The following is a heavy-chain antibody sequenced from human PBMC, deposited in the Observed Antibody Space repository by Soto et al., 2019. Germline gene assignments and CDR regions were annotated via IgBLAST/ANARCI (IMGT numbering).Heavy chain of an antibody. D-gene: IGHD3-10*01. CDR3: XXXSGWFHA. CDR1: GFTPSSSD. CDR2: IDGAGRIT. Sequence: EVQLLESGGGFIQPGGSLRLSCAASGFTPSSSDMSWVHQGPGKGLEWVSTIDGAGRITYYADSVKGRFTISRDNSKXXXXXXXXXXXXXXXXXXXXXXXSGWFHAWGQGALVTVSS. V-gene: IGHV3-23*01. J-gene: IGHJ5*02.